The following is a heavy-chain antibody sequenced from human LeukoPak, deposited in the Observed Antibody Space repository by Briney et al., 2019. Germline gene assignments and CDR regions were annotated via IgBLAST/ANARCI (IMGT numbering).Heavy chain of an antibody. J-gene: IGHJ6*02. V-gene: IGHV3-23*01. CDR2: ISAGGGST. CDR1: GFTFSSYA. Sequence: GGSLRLSCAASGFTFSSYAMNWVRQAPGKGLEWVSGISAGGGSTYYADSVKGRFTISRDNSKNTLYLQMNSLRAEDTAVYYCATAPFGMDVWGQGTTVTVSS. CDR3: ATAPFGMDV.